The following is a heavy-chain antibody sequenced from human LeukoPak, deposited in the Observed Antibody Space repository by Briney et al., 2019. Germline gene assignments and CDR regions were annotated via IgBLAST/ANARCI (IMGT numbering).Heavy chain of an antibody. J-gene: IGHJ4*02. CDR2: IHYDGNTQ. V-gene: IGHV3-33*01. D-gene: IGHD1-26*01. Sequence: PGGSLRLSCAASGFTFSSNGMHWVRQAPGKGLEWVAVIHYDGNTQYYADSVKGRFTISRDNFKNTLFLQMNSLRADDTAVYYCARWGAGRTSDYWGQGTLVTVSS. CDR3: ARWGAGRTSDY. CDR1: GFTFSSNG.